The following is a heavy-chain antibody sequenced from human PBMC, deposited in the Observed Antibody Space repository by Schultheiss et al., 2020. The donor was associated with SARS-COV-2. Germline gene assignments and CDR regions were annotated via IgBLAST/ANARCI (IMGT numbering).Heavy chain of an antibody. CDR1: GYTFTNYA. CDR3: ARDEDY. V-gene: IGHV1-3*01. Sequence: ASVKVSCKASGYTFTNYAVHWVRQAPGQRLEWMGWIHAGSGDTRYSQNFQGRVTLTRDTSASTAYMELSSLRSEDTAVYYCARDEDYWGQGTLVTVSS. CDR2: IHAGSGDT. J-gene: IGHJ4*02.